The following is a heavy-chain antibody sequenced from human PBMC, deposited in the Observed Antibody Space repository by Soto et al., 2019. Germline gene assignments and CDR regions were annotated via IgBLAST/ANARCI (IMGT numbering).Heavy chain of an antibody. Sequence: QVQLVQSGAEVRKPGASVRLSCKASGYTFTRFYLHWVRQAPGQGLEWMGIINTSGGTTNYAQNFRGRLTVTRDTSTSTLYMELSTLRSEDTAVYYCARGPDDSDVPRWDYWGQGTRVTVSS. CDR1: GYTFTRFY. J-gene: IGHJ4*02. CDR2: INTSGGTT. V-gene: IGHV1-46*01. CDR3: ARGPDDSDVPRWDY. D-gene: IGHD4-17*01.